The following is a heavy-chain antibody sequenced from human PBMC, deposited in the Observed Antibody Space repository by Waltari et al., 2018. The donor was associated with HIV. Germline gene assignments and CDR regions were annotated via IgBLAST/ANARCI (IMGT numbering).Heavy chain of an antibody. D-gene: IGHD2-8*02. V-gene: IGHV3-23*01. CDR1: GDTFSSYA. J-gene: IGHJ4*02. CDR3: AKDPNRNTGY. Sequence: EVQLLASGGGWVHPGGPLRHSCPASGDTFSSYAMSWVSQAQGKGLEWVSAISGSGGSTNYADSVKGRFIISRDNSKNTLYLQMNSLRAEDTAVYYCAKDPNRNTGYWGQGALVTVSS. CDR2: ISGSGGST.